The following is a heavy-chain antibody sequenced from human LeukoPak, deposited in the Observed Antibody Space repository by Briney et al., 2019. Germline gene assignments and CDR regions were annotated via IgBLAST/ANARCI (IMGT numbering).Heavy chain of an antibody. J-gene: IGHJ5*02. CDR3: ARDASSGYYLNWFDP. V-gene: IGHV3-48*02. D-gene: IGHD3-22*01. CDR1: GFTFSTYS. CDR2: ISSSSSTI. Sequence: GGSLRLSCAASGFTFSTYSMNWVRQAPGKGLEWVSYISSSSSTIYYADSVKGRFTISRDNAKTSLYLQMNSLGDEDTAVYYCARDASSGYYLNWFDPWGQGTLVTVSS.